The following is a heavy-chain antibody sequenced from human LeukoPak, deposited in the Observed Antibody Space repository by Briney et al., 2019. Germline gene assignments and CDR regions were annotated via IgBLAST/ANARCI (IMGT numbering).Heavy chain of an antibody. J-gene: IGHJ4*02. V-gene: IGHV4-59*11. CDR2: IYYSGST. D-gene: IGHD3-16*01. CDR3: ARETNLMMRPYFDY. Sequence: SETLSLTCTVSGGSISSHYWSWIRQPPGKGLEWIGYIYYSGSTNYNPSLKSRVTISVDTSKNQFSLKLSSVSAADTAVYYCARETNLMMRPYFDYWGQGTLVTVSS. CDR1: GGSISSHY.